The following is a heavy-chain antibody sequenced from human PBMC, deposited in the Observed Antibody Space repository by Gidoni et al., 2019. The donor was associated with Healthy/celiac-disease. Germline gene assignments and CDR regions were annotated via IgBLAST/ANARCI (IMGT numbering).Heavy chain of an antibody. CDR2: ISDSSSYI. V-gene: IGHV3-21*01. CDR3: ARDLDYYVSRSGFDY. J-gene: IGHJ4*02. CDR1: VFTFGSYG. Sequence: EVQTVESGGGLVMPGGTRSSSCAASVFTFGSYGMNWVCQAPGQGVGGVSTISDSSSYIYNADTEKGRFTISRDNAKNSLYLQMNSLRAEDTAVYYCARDLDYYVSRSGFDYWGQGTLVTVSS. D-gene: IGHD3-10*01.